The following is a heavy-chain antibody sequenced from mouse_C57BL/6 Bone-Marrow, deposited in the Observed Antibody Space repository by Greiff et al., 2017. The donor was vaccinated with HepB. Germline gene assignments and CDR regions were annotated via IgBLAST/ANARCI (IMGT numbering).Heavy chain of an antibody. Sequence: VQLQQSDAELVKPGASVKISCKVSGYTFTDHTIHWMKQRPEQGLEWIGYIYPTDGSTKYNEKFKGKATLTADNSSSTAYMQLNSLTSEDSAVYCCARAWGMTTVEDYWGQGTTRTVSS. CDR2: IYPTDGST. CDR3: ARAWGMTTVEDY. J-gene: IGHJ2*01. D-gene: IGHD1-1*01. CDR1: GYTFTDHT. V-gene: IGHV1-78*01.